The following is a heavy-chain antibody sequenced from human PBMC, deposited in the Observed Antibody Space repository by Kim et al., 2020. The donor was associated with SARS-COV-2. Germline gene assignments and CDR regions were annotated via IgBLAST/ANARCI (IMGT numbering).Heavy chain of an antibody. CDR3: ARDWGNDVVVVAATSYGMDV. J-gene: IGHJ6*02. CDR1: GFTFSDYY. D-gene: IGHD2-15*01. Sequence: GGSLRLSCAASGFTFSDYYMSWIRQAPGKGLEWVSYISSSSSYTNYADSVKGRFTISRDNAKNSLYLQMNSLRAEDTAVYYCARDWGNDVVVVAATSYGMDVWGQGTTVTVSS. V-gene: IGHV3-11*05. CDR2: ISSSSSYT.